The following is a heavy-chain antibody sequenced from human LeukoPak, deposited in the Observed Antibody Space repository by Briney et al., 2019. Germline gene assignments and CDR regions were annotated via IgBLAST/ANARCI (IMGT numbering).Heavy chain of an antibody. CDR1: GFTFSSYG. Sequence: GGSLRLSCAASGFTFSSYGMHWVRQAPGKGLEWVAFIRYDGSNKYYADSVKGRFTISRDNSKNTLYLQMNSLRAEDTAVYYCFRVWSGYSDAFDIWGQGTMVTVSS. CDR3: FRVWSGYSDAFDI. CDR2: IRYDGSNK. D-gene: IGHD3-3*01. V-gene: IGHV3-30*02. J-gene: IGHJ3*02.